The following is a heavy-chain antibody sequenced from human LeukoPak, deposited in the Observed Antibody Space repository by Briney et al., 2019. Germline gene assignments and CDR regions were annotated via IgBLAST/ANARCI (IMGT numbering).Heavy chain of an antibody. J-gene: IGHJ6*03. D-gene: IGHD3-22*01. CDR1: GCTFTSYG. V-gene: IGHV1-18*01. CDR2: IIVYIGNK. CDR3: ARGHGGRSGYYPLEDYYYYYYMDV. Sequence: ASVKVSSTASGCTFTSYGINGVRQAPGQGLEWMAWIIVYIGNKNYEQKLQGKFPTTTDTSTSTAYMELRSMRSDETAVYSCARGHGGRSGYYPLEDYYYYYYMDVWGKGTTVTISS.